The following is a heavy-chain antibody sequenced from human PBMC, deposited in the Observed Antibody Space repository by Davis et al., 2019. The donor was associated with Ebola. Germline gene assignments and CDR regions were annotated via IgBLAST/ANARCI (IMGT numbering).Heavy chain of an antibody. V-gene: IGHV5-51*01. CDR1: GNSFTSHW. CDR3: ATLRRTITGMDDGFDI. Sequence: GESLKISCKDSGNSFTSHWIGWVRQMPGKGLEWMGIIYTGDSDTRYRPSFRGQVTISADKSFKTAFLQWSSLKASDTARYYCATLRRTITGMDDGFDIWGQGTMVTVSP. J-gene: IGHJ3*02. D-gene: IGHD1-20*01. CDR2: IYTGDSDT.